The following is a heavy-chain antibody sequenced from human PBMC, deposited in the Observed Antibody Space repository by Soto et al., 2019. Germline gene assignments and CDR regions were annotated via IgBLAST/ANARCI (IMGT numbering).Heavy chain of an antibody. D-gene: IGHD6-19*01. Sequence: QVQLQESGPGLAKPSETLSLTCTVSGVSVSSAFYYWSWIRQAPGKELEWIGYIFYTGSANYNPSLKIRVTLSIDTSRNQLSLRLDSVTAADTAVYYCARDGEGAMAGAFNIWGQGTMVTVSS. J-gene: IGHJ3*02. V-gene: IGHV4-61*01. CDR2: IFYTGSA. CDR1: GVSVSSAFYY. CDR3: ARDGEGAMAGAFNI.